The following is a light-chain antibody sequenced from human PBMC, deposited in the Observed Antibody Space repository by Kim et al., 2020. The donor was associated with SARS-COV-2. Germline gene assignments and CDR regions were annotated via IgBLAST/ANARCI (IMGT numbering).Light chain of an antibody. J-gene: IGKJ2*01. CDR2: GAS. CDR1: RSGSSSY. V-gene: IGKV3-20*01. CDR3: QQYGSSPRT. Sequence: LSPGESAALSCRASRSGSSSYLAWYQQKPGQAPRLLIYGASSRATGIPDRFSGSGSGTDFTLTISRLEPEDFAVYYCQQYGSSPRTFGQGTKLEI.